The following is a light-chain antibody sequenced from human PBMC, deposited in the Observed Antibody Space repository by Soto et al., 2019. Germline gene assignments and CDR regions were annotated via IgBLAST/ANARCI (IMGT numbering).Light chain of an antibody. CDR3: SSNAHHNILI. Sequence: QSALTQPPSASGSPGQSVTISCTGSSSDVGGYNYVSWYQQHPGKAPKVMIYEVSKRPSGVPDRFSGSKSGNTASLTVSGLQAEDEDDYYCSSNAHHNILIFGGGTKLTVL. CDR1: SSDVGGYNY. V-gene: IGLV2-8*01. J-gene: IGLJ2*01. CDR2: EVS.